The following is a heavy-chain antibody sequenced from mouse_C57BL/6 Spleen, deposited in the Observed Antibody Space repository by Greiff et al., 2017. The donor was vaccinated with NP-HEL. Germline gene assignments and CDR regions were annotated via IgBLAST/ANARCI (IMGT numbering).Heavy chain of an antibody. Sequence: VQLQQSGAELVRPGTSVKVSCKASGYAFTNYLIEWVKQRPGQGLEWIGVINPGSGGTNYNEKFKGKATMTADKSSSTAYMQLSSLTSEDAAVFFCARAWDYVSSNSLGYWGQGTTRTVSS. CDR2: INPGSGGT. CDR1: GYAFTNYL. V-gene: IGHV1-54*01. CDR3: ARAWDYVSSNSLGY. D-gene: IGHD1-1*01. J-gene: IGHJ2*01.